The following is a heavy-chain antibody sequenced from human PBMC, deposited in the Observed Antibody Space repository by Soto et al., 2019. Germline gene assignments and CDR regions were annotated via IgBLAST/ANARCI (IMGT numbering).Heavy chain of an antibody. D-gene: IGHD1-26*01. CDR2: IIPIFGTA. V-gene: IGHV1-69*12. J-gene: IGHJ6*02. Sequence: QVQMVQSGAEVKKPGSSVKVSCKASGSTFSSYAIRWVRQAPGQGLEWMGGIIPIFGTANYEQKFQGRVTITADESTSTAYLELSSLGSEYTAVYYCASAKATPVTVGGDYYGMDVWGQRTTVTVSS. CDR1: GSTFSSYA. CDR3: ASAKATPVTVGGDYYGMDV.